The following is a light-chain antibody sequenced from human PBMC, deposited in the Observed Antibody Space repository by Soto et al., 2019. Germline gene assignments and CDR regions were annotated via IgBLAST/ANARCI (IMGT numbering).Light chain of an antibody. CDR3: SSYAGSNYV. J-gene: IGLJ1*01. Sequence: QSALTQPPSASGSPGQSVTISCTGTSSDVGGYNYVSWYQQHPGKAPKLMIYEVSKRPSWVPDRFSGSKSGNTASLTVSGLQAEDEADYYCSSYAGSNYVVGTGTKLTVL. CDR2: EVS. CDR1: SSDVGGYNY. V-gene: IGLV2-8*01.